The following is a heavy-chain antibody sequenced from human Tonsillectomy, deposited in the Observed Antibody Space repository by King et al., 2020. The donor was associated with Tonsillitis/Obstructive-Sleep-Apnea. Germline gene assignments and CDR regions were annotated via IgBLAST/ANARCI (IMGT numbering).Heavy chain of an antibody. J-gene: IGHJ5*02. D-gene: IGHD5-18*01. V-gene: IGHV3-7*01. CDR2: IDQDGSEK. CDR3: ARDRRVGDSGSNWFDP. Sequence: VQLVESGGGLVQPGGSLRLSCAASGFTFSSYWMSWVRQAPGKGLEWVANIDQDGSEKYYVDSVKGRFTISRDNAKSSLYLQMNSLRAEDTAVYYCARDRRVGDSGSNWFDPWGQGTLVTVSS. CDR1: GFTFSSYW.